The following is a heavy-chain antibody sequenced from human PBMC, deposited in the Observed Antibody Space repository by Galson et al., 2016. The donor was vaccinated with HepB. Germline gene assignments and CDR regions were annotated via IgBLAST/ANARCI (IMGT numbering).Heavy chain of an antibody. V-gene: IGHV3-30-3*01. CDR3: ARDINENVWGSYRPTANFYRMDV. D-gene: IGHD3-16*01. J-gene: IGHJ6*02. CDR2: ITSDGNNK. CDR1: GFTFTTYA. Sequence: SLRLSCAASGFTFTTYAMHWVRQAPGKGLEWVSVITSDGNNKYYADSVKGRVTISRDSSKNTLSLQMNSLRAEDAAIYYCARDINENVWGSYRPTANFYRMDVWGQGTPVTVSS.